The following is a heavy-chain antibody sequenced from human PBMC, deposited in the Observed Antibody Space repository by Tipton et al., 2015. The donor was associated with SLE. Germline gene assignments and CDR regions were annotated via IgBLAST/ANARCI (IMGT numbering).Heavy chain of an antibody. CDR3: VRVLDYGLGSYYKDY. CDR2: IRSKAYGGKT. D-gene: IGHD3-10*01. J-gene: IGHJ4*02. Sequence: SLRLSCTTSGFTFGDYGMGWVRQASGKGLEWVSFIRSKAYGGKTEYAASVKGRFTISRDDSKSIAYLQMNGLKTDDTAVYYCVRVLDYGLGSYYKDYWGQGTLVTVSS. V-gene: IGHV3-49*04. CDR1: GFTFGDYG.